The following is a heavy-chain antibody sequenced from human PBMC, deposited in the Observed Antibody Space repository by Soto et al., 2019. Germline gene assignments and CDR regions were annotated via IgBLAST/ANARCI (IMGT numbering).Heavy chain of an antibody. CDR2: INPNGGGT. D-gene: IGHD2-21*01. J-gene: IGHJ4*02. Sequence: QVHLVQSGAEVKKPGASVKVSCKASGCTFTDYEIHWVRQAPGQGLEWMGWINPNGGGTNSAQKFLGWVTMTRDTSITTAYLNLTRLNSDDTAVYYCARWSYFGGYDYWGQGTLVTVSS. V-gene: IGHV1-2*04. CDR3: ARWSYFGGYDY. CDR1: GCTFTDYE.